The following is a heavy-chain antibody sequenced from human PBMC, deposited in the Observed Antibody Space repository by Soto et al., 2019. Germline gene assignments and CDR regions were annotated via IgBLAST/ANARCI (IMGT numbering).Heavy chain of an antibody. V-gene: IGHV3-23*01. CDR2: ITGSGGDT. D-gene: IGHD2-2*01. CDR3: GKGISTYRPYYFNY. CDR1: GFSFSGYA. Sequence: AGSLRLSCAASGFSFSGYAMSWFRQAPGKRLEWVSAITGSGGDTYYADSVKGRFTISRDNSKNTLYLQMSSLSAEHTALYYCGKGISTYRPYYFNYWRQG. J-gene: IGHJ4*02.